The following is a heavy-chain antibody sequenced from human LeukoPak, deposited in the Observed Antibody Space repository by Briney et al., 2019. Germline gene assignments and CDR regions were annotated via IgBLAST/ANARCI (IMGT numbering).Heavy chain of an antibody. CDR1: GYTFTSYG. V-gene: IGHV1-18*01. CDR2: IIAYNGNT. CDR3: ARDSTMGYSSSWYFDYYYCGRDV. Sequence: ASVKVSCKASGYTFTSYGISWVRQAAGRGLEWMGWIIAYNGNTNYAQKLQGRVTMTTDTSTSTAYMELRSLRSDDTAVYYCARDSTMGYSSSWYFDYYYCGRDVWGQGTTVTVSS. J-gene: IGHJ6*02. D-gene: IGHD6-13*01.